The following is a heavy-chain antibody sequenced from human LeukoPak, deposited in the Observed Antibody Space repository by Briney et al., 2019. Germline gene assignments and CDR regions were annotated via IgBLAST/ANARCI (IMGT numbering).Heavy chain of an antibody. V-gene: IGHV3-15*01. CDR2: IKSKTDGGTT. CDR1: GFTFSNAW. J-gene: IGHJ5*02. CDR3: TTGVITIFGVGTFDP. D-gene: IGHD3-3*01. Sequence: GGSLRLSCAASGFTFSNAWMSWVRQAPGKGLEWVGRIKSKTDGGTTDYAAPVKGRFTISRDDSKNTLYLQMNSLKTEDTAVYYCTTGVITIFGVGTFDPWGQGTLLTVSS.